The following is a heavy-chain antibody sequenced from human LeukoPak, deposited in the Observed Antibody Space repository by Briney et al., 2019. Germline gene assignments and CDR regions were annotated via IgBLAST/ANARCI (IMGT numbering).Heavy chain of an antibody. V-gene: IGHV3-23*01. CDR1: GFTFSSYA. J-gene: IGHJ6*03. CDR3: AKDGQVFFYYYMDV. CDR2: ISGSGGSA. Sequence: GGSLRLSCAASGFTFSSYAMSWVRQAPGKGLEWVSSISGSGGSACFADSAKGRFTISRDNSKNTLYLQMNSLRAEDTAIYYCAKDGQVFFYYYMDVWGKGTTVTVSS.